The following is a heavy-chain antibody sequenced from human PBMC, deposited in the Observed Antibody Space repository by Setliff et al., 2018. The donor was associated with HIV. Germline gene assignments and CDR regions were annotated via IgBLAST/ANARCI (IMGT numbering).Heavy chain of an antibody. CDR1: GVSIPTNY. CDR2: IYTTGGT. D-gene: IGHD2-2*02. V-gene: IGHV4-4*07. Sequence: PSETLSLTCNISGVSIPTNYWNWIRQPAGKGLEWIGRIYTTGGTNYNPALKSRVTMPIDTSKNQFSLILNSVTAADTAVYYCARVFPPIRGAPFGTPPGAFDIWGQGTKVTI. J-gene: IGHJ3*02. CDR3: ARVFPPIRGAPFGTPPGAFDI.